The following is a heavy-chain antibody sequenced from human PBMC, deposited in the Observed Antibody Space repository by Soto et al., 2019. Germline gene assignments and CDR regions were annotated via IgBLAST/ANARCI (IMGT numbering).Heavy chain of an antibody. CDR3: AKDPGTMIVVVITTEGTTNDY. J-gene: IGHJ4*02. V-gene: IGHV3-23*01. CDR2: ISGSGGST. D-gene: IGHD3-22*01. Sequence: GGSLRLSCAASGFTFSSYAMSWVRQAPGKGLEWVSAISGSGGSTYYADSVKGRFTISRDNSKNTLYLQMNSLRAEDTAVYYCAKDPGTMIVVVITTEGTTNDYWGQGTLVTVSS. CDR1: GFTFSSYA.